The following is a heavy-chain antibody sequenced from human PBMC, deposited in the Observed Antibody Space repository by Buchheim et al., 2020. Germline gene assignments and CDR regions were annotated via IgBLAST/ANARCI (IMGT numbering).Heavy chain of an antibody. D-gene: IGHD1-26*01. CDR1: GFTFSSYA. V-gene: IGHV3-23*01. CDR3: VIRGNRGSDTIEN. Sequence: EVQLLESGGDLVPPAGSLRLSCAASGFTFSSYAMTWVRQAPGQGLEWVSVISGNAATTYYADSVKGRFTISRDNSKNTVYLPMCSLRAEDTAVYYCVIRGNRGSDTIENWGQGTL. J-gene: IGHJ4*02. CDR2: ISGNAATT.